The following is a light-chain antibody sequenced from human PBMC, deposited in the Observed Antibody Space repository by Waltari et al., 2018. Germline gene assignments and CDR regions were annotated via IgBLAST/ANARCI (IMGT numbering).Light chain of an antibody. CDR1: SSDIGDYNY. V-gene: IGLV2-11*01. CDR2: NIN. CDR3: CSYVGSNIYWV. Sequence: QSALTQPRSVSGSPGQSVTISCTGTSSDIGDYNYVSWYQHYPDNAPKHIIYNINKRPSGVPDRLSGSKSGNTASLTISGLQAEDEADYYCCSYVGSNIYWVFGGGTKLTVL. J-gene: IGLJ3*02.